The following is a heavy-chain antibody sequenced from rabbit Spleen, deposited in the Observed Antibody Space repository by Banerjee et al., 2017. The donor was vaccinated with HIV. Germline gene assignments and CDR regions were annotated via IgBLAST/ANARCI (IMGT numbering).Heavy chain of an antibody. V-gene: IGHV1S40*01. J-gene: IGHJ4*01. CDR3: ARDLVVAIGWNFGL. D-gene: IGHD5-1*01. Sequence: QSLEESGGDLVKPGASLTLTCTASGFSFSSSYYMCWVRQAPGKGLEWIACINTITGKSVYASWAKGRFIMSRTSSTTVTLQMTSLTAADTATYFCARDLVVAIGWNFGLWGPGTLVTVS. CDR2: INTITGKS. CDR1: GFSFSSSYY.